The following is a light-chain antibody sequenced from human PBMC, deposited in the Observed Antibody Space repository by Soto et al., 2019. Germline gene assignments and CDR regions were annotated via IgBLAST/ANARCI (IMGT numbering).Light chain of an antibody. J-gene: IGKJ4*01. Sequence: DIQMTQSPSSLSASVGDRVTITCQASQDISNYLNWYQQKPGKAPKLLIYDASNLETGVPSRFSGSGSGTDFTFTISSLQPDDIATYYCQQYDNLPLTVGGGTKVEIK. CDR3: QQYDNLPLT. CDR1: QDISNY. CDR2: DAS. V-gene: IGKV1-33*01.